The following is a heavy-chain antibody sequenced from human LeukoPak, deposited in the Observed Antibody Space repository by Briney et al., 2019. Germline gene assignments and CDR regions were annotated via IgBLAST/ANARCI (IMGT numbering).Heavy chain of an antibody. D-gene: IGHD3-22*01. CDR3: ASPYYYDSSGFDY. CDR1: GGTFTSYA. V-gene: IGHV1-69*13. CDR2: IIPIFGTA. J-gene: IGHJ4*02. Sequence: ASVKVSCKGSGGTFTSYAISGVRQAPGQGDEGEGGIIPIFGTANYAQKFQGRVTITADESTSTAYMELSSLRSEDTAVYYCASPYYYDSSGFDYWGQGTLVTVSS.